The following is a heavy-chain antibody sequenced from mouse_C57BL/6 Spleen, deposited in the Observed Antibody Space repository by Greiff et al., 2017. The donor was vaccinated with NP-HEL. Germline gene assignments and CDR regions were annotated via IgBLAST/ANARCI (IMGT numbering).Heavy chain of an antibody. D-gene: IGHD1-1*01. CDR1: GYTFTSYT. V-gene: IGHV1-4*01. CDR3: ARSLYYYGSSYGWYFDV. Sequence: QVQLQQSGAELARPGASVKMSCKASGYTFTSYTMHWVKQRPGQGLEWIGYINPSSGYTKYNQKFKDKATLTADKSSSTAYMQLSSLQSEDSAVYYCARSLYYYGSSYGWYFDVWGTGTTVTVSS. J-gene: IGHJ1*03. CDR2: INPSSGYT.